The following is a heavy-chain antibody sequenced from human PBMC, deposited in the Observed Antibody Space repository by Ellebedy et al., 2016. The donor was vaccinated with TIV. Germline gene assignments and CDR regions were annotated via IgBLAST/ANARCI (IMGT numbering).Heavy chain of an antibody. V-gene: IGHV4-39*01. CDR3: ARFDWLSHFDY. CDR1: GGAINYSGYY. Sequence: GSLRLSXTVSGGAINYSGYYWVWLRQSPGKGLEWIGSVYYSGKTYYSPSLKSRVTISVDTSKNQFSLNLSSVTAADTAVYYCARFDWLSHFDYWGQGSLVTVSS. D-gene: IGHD3-9*01. J-gene: IGHJ4*02. CDR2: VYYSGKT.